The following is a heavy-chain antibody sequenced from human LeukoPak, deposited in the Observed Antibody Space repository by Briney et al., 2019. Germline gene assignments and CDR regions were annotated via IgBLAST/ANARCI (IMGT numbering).Heavy chain of an antibody. Sequence: ASVKVSCKASGGTFSSYAISWVRQAPGQGLEWMGGIIPIFGTANYAQKFQGGVTITADESTSTAYMELSSLRSEDTAVYYCASTMVRGVIITYDAFDIWGQGTMVTVSS. V-gene: IGHV1-69*01. CDR3: ASTMVRGVIITYDAFDI. CDR1: GGTFSSYA. D-gene: IGHD3-10*01. J-gene: IGHJ3*02. CDR2: IIPIFGTA.